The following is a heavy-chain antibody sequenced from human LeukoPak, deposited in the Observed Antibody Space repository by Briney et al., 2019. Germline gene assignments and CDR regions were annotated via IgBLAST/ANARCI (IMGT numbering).Heavy chain of an antibody. Sequence: ASVRVSCKASGYTFTNYGISWVRQAPGQGLEWMGWISPYNGNTNYAQKLQGRVTMTTETSTTTAYMELRSLRSDDTDVYYCARDLDIVVVAAAVRHYGLDVWGQGTTVTVSS. CDR3: ARDLDIVVVAAAVRHYGLDV. CDR1: GYTFTNYG. D-gene: IGHD2-15*01. V-gene: IGHV1-18*01. CDR2: ISPYNGNT. J-gene: IGHJ6*02.